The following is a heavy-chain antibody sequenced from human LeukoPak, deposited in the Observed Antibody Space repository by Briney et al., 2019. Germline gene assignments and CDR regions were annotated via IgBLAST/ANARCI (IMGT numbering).Heavy chain of an antibody. V-gene: IGHV3-23*01. Sequence: QPGGSLRLXCAASGFTFSNYAMSWVRLAPGKGLEWVSAISANGGSTYYVDSVKGRFTISRDNSKNTLYLQVNSLRAEDTAVYYCAKEGDYGYWYYDLWGRGTLVPVSS. CDR3: AKEGDYGYWYYDL. CDR1: GFTFSNYA. CDR2: ISANGGST. D-gene: IGHD4-17*01. J-gene: IGHJ2*01.